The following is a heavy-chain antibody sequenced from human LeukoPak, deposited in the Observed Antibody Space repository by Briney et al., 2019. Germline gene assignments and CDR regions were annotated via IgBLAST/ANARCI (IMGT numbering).Heavy chain of an antibody. Sequence: AGGSLRLSCAAAGFTVTSYAMSWVRQAPRKGLEWVSIIYGSGAGTYYAASVKGGFTISRDNSKNTLYLQMNRLRVEDTAVYYCAKDFGLDSSTWWRGDYWGQGTLVTVSS. CDR1: GFTVTSYA. CDR3: AKDFGLDSSTWWRGDY. J-gene: IGHJ4*02. V-gene: IGHV3-23*01. D-gene: IGHD6-13*01. CDR2: IYGSGAGT.